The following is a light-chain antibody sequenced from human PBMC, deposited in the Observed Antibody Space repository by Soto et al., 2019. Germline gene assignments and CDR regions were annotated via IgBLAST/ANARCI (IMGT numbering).Light chain of an antibody. CDR1: QSVSSN. V-gene: IGKV3-15*01. CDR2: GAS. CDR3: QQHNNWPRT. J-gene: IGKJ1*01. Sequence: EIVMTQSPATLSVSPGERATLSCRASQSVSSNLAWYQQKPGQAPRLLIYGASTRATGIPARFSGSGSGTEFTLTISSLQSDDVAVYYCQQHNNWPRTFGQGTKVEIK.